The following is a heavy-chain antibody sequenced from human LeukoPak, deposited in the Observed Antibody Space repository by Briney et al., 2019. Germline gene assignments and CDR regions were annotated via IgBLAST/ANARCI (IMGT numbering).Heavy chain of an antibody. V-gene: IGHV3-23*01. CDR2: IGGSGSVSNT. D-gene: IGHD4-17*01. J-gene: IGHJ5*02. CDR3: AKDRGNYGDYVGWFDP. CDR1: GFTFSSYA. Sequence: GGSLRLSCAASGFTFSSYAMSWVRRAPGNGLEWVSAIGGSGSVSNTYYADSVKGRFTISRDNSKNTLYLQMNSLRAADTAVYYCAKDRGNYGDYVGWFDPWGQGTLVTVSS.